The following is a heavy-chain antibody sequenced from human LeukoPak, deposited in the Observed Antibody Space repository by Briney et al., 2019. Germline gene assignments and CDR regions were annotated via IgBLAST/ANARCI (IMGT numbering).Heavy chain of an antibody. Sequence: SETLSLTCAVYGGSFSDYYWSWIRQPPGKGLEWVGEIKQCGSTNYDPSLMSRVTISVETSKNQFSLKQSSVTAADTDIYYCAREGGQWPAYDYYMDVWGKGTTVTVSS. D-gene: IGHD6-19*01. CDR3: AREGGQWPAYDYYMDV. J-gene: IGHJ6*03. CDR1: GGSFSDYY. CDR2: IKQCGST. V-gene: IGHV4-34*01.